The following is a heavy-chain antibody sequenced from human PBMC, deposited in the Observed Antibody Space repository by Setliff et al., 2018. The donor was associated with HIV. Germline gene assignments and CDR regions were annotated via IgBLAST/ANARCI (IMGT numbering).Heavy chain of an antibody. Sequence: ASVQVSCKASGGTFSSYVISWVRQAPGQGPEWMGGIIPMYGVTNYAQKFQGRVTITTDESTNTVYMELSGLRSEDTAVYYCATNYYYDSSAYFVDLYYFDYWGQGTLVTVSS. D-gene: IGHD3-22*01. J-gene: IGHJ4*02. CDR2: IIPMYGVT. CDR1: GGTFSSYV. CDR3: ATNYYYDSSAYFVDLYYFDY. V-gene: IGHV1-69*05.